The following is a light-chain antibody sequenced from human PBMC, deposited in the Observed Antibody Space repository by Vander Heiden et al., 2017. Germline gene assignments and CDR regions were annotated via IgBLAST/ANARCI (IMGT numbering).Light chain of an antibody. J-gene: IGLJ3*02. V-gene: IGLV3-21*03. CDR1: KIGSKS. CDR2: DDT. CDR3: QVWDSTGDHMV. Sequence: SYVLPQPPSVSVAPGKTARITCGGNKIGSKSVHWYQQKPGEAPVLVVYDDTDRPSGIPERFSGSNSGNTATLTISRVEAGDEADYYCQVWDSTGDHMVFGGGTKLTVL.